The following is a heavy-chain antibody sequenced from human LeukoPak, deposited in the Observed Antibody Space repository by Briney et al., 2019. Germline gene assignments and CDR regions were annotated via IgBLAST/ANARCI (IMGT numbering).Heavy chain of an antibody. CDR2: ISGSGGST. D-gene: IGHD3-9*01. CDR3: ANRAFLTGYPDH. Sequence: PGGSLRLSCAASGFTFSSYAMSWVRQAPGKGLEWVSAISGSGGSTYYADSVKGRFTISRDNSKNTLYLEMTSLRDDDTAVYYCANRAFLTGYPDHWGQGTLVTVSS. V-gene: IGHV3-23*01. J-gene: IGHJ5*02. CDR1: GFTFSSYA.